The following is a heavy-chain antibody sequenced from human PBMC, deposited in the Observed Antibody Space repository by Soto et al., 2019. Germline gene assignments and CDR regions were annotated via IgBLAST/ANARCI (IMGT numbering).Heavy chain of an antibody. CDR2: IYYTGST. CDR1: GDSISTFY. Sequence: SETRSRTCTVSGDSISTFYWSWIRQPPGKGLEWIGYIYYTGSTNYNPSLKSRVTMSVDTSKKQFSLKLSSVTAADTAVYYCARQRGNYFDYWGQGTLVTVSS. D-gene: IGHD3-10*01. CDR3: ARQRGNYFDY. J-gene: IGHJ4*02. V-gene: IGHV4-59*01.